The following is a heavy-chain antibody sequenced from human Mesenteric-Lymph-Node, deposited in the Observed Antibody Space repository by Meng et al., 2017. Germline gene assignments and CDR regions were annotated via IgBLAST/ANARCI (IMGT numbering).Heavy chain of an antibody. V-gene: IGHV4-61*01. CDR1: GGSVSSGSYY. D-gene: IGHD6-13*01. Sequence: SETLSLTCTVSGGSVSSGSYYWSWIRQPPGKGLEWIGYIYYSGSTNYNPSLKSRVTISVDTSKNQFSLKLSSVTAADTAVYYCARDWPIAAAANSYGMDVWGQGTTVTVSS. J-gene: IGHJ6*02. CDR2: IYYSGST. CDR3: ARDWPIAAAANSYGMDV.